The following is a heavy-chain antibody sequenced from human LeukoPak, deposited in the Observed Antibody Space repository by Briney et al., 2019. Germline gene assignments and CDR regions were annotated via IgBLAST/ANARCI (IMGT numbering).Heavy chain of an antibody. CDR3: AREVPNSSEPFDY. D-gene: IGHD2/OR15-2a*01. V-gene: IGHV3-11*04. CDR2: ISSSGSTI. J-gene: IGHJ4*02. Sequence: GGSLRLSCAASGFTFSDYYMSWIRQAPGKGLEWVSYISSSGSTIYYADSVKGRFTISRDNAKNSLYLQMNSLRAEDTAVYYCAREVPNSSEPFDYWGQGTLVTVSS. CDR1: GFTFSDYY.